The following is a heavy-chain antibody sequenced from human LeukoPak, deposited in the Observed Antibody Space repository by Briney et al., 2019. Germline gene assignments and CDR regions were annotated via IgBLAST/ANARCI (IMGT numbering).Heavy chain of an antibody. D-gene: IGHD6-19*01. CDR2: IYYSGST. CDR1: GGSISSYY. V-gene: IGHV4-59*01. CDR3: ARDSAVAEGWFDP. J-gene: IGHJ5*02. Sequence: PSETLSLTCTVSGGSISSYYWSWIRQPPGKGLEWIGYIYYSGSTNYNPSLKSRVTISVDTSKNQFSLKLSSVTAADTAVYYCARDSAVAEGWFDPWGQGTLVTVSS.